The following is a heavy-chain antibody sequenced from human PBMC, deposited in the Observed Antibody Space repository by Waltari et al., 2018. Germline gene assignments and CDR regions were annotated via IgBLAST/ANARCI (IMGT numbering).Heavy chain of an antibody. D-gene: IGHD3-10*01. V-gene: IGHV1-18*01. CDR2: ISAYNANT. CDR3: ARDYGSGYGLFDY. J-gene: IGHJ4*02. Sequence: QVQLVQSGAEVKKPGASVKVSCTASGSTFNSFGISWVRQAPGQGLEWMECISAYNANTNYAQKFQGRVTMTTDTSTRTAYMELRSLRSADTAVYYCARDYGSGYGLFDYWGQGTLSPCPQ. CDR1: GSTFNSFG.